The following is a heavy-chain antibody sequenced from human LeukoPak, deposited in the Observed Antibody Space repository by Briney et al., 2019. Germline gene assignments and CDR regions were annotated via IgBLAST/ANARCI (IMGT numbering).Heavy chain of an antibody. V-gene: IGHV3-30-3*02. J-gene: IGHJ4*02. Sequence: GRSLRLSCAASGFTFGSYAMHWVRQAPGKGLEWVAVISYHGSNKYYADSVKGRFTISRDNSKKTVFLQMNSLRAADTAVYYCAKSPFSHYYDSSGYFSLGGDSWGQGTLVTVSS. CDR3: AKSPFSHYYDSSGYFSLGGDS. CDR2: ISYHGSNK. CDR1: GFTFGSYA. D-gene: IGHD3-22*01.